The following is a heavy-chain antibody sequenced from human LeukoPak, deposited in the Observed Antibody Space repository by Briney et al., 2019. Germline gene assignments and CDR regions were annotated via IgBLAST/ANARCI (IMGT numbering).Heavy chain of an antibody. CDR3: ARALGYCSSTSCYPYEYYYYGMDV. V-gene: IGHV3-30-3*01. CDR1: GFTFSSYA. CDR2: ISYDGSNK. J-gene: IGHJ6*02. Sequence: GGSLRLSCAASGFTFSSYAMHWVRQAPGKGLEWVAVISYDGSNKYYADSVKGRSTISRDNSKNTLYLQMNSLRAEDTAVYYCARALGYCSSTSCYPYEYYYYGMDVWGQGTTVTVSS. D-gene: IGHD2-2*01.